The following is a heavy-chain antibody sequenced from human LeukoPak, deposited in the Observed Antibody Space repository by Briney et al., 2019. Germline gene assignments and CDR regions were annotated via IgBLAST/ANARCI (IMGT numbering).Heavy chain of an antibody. CDR1: GYTFTSYY. CDR2: INPSGGST. D-gene: IGHD6-19*01. Sequence: ASVKVSCTASGYTFTSYYMHWVRQAPGQGLEWMGIINPSGGSTSYAQKFQGRVTMTRDTSTSTVYMELSSLRSEDTAVYYCARSLAVAGFDYWGQGTPVTVSS. V-gene: IGHV1-46*01. CDR3: ARSLAVAGFDY. J-gene: IGHJ4*02.